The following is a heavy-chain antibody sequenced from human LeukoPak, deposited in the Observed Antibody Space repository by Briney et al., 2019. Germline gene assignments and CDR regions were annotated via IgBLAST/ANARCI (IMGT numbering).Heavy chain of an antibody. CDR1: GGSISSFY. Sequence: SETLSLTCTVSGGSISSFYWSWIRQPPGKGLEWIGYIYYTGSTNYNSSLKSRVTISVDTSKNQFSLKLSSVTAADTAVYYCARDLPYYDILTGYYPGGGFDPWGQGTLVTVSS. D-gene: IGHD3-9*01. V-gene: IGHV4-59*01. CDR2: IYYTGST. J-gene: IGHJ5*02. CDR3: ARDLPYYDILTGYYPGGGFDP.